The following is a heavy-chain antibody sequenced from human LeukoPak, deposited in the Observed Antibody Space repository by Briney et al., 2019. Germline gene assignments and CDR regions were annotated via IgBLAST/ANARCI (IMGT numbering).Heavy chain of an antibody. CDR3: GPSFSVSHFDL. CDR1: GFTFSTFS. J-gene: IGHJ4*02. D-gene: IGHD3-3*02. V-gene: IGHV3-21*04. CDR2: ISSAGTYI. Sequence: GGSLRLSCAASGFTFSTFSMNWVRQAPGKGLEWVSSISSAGTYIYYAASVTGRFTISRDNAKNSLYLRMDSLRAEDTALYRLGPSFSVSHFDLWGQGTLVTVSS.